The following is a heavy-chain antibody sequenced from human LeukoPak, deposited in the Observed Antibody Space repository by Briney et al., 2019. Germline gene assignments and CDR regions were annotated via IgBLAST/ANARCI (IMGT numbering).Heavy chain of an antibody. V-gene: IGHV3-30*04. J-gene: IGHJ1*01. Sequence: GGSLRLSCAASGFTFSSYAMHWVRQAPGKGLEWVAVISYDGSNKYYADSVKGRFTISRDNSKNTLYLQMNSLRAEDTALYYCARGDYYDSSPHYWGQGTLVIVSS. CDR2: ISYDGSNK. CDR1: GFTFSSYA. D-gene: IGHD3-22*01. CDR3: ARGDYYDSSPHY.